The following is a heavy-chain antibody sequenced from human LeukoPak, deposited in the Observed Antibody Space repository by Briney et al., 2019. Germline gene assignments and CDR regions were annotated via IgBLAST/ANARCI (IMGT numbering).Heavy chain of an antibody. CDR3: ARLPMSTPYQLLTASYYFDY. D-gene: IGHD2-2*01. J-gene: IGHJ4*02. CDR2: IYYSGST. Sequence: SETLSLTCTVSGGSISSSSYYWCWIRQPPGKGLEWIGSIYYSGSTYYNPSLKSRVTISVDTSKNQFSLKLRSVTAADTAEEYCARLPMSTPYQLLTASYYFDYWGQGTLVTVSS. CDR1: GGSISSSSYY. V-gene: IGHV4-39*01.